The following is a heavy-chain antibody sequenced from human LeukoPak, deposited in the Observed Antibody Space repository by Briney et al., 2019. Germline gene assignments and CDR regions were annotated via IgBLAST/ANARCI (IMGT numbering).Heavy chain of an antibody. D-gene: IGHD3-10*01. Sequence: GGSLRLSCAASGFTFSSSWMHWLRHAPGKGLVWVSRMNGDGSSTNYADSVKGRFTISRDNAKNTVYLQMNSLRVEDTAVYYCASPRSGGYFDYWGQGTLVTVSS. J-gene: IGHJ4*02. CDR3: ASPRSGGYFDY. V-gene: IGHV3-74*01. CDR2: MNGDGSST. CDR1: GFTFSSSW.